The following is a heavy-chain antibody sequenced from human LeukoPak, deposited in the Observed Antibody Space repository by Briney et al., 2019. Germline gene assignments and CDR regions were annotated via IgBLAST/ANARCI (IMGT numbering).Heavy chain of an antibody. D-gene: IGHD3-10*02. CDR1: GFTFSSFG. CDR3: AELGITMIGGV. V-gene: IGHV3-20*04. CDR2: INWNGGSA. Sequence: GGTLRLSCAASGFTFSSFGMSWVRQAPGKGLEWVSGINWNGGSAGYADSVKGRFTISRDNAKNSLYLQMNSLRAEDAAVYYCAELGITMIGGVWGKGTTVTISS. J-gene: IGHJ6*04.